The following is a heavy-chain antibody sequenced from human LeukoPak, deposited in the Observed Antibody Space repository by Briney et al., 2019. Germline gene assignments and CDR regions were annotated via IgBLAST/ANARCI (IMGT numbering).Heavy chain of an antibody. CDR1: GGSISSYY. Sequence: SETLSLTCTVSGGSISSYYWSWIRQPPGKGLEWIGRIYTSGSTNYNPSLKSRVTMSVDTSKNQFSLKLSSVTAADTAVYYCARSYYDSSGYYYDHYWGQGTLVTVSS. D-gene: IGHD3-22*01. CDR2: IYTSGST. CDR3: ARSYYDSSGYYYDHY. V-gene: IGHV4-4*07. J-gene: IGHJ4*02.